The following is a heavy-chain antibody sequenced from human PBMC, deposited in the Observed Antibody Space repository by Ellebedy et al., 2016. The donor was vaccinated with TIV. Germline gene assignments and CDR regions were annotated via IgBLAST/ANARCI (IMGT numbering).Heavy chain of an antibody. V-gene: IGHV4-61*01. Sequence: SETLSLTCTVSGGSVSSGYYYWSWIRQPPGKGLEWSGYIYYSGSTNYNPSLKSRVTISVDTSKNHFSLKLYSVPAADTAVYYCARQEGLPWGMVTAPLDYWGQGTLVTVSS. CDR3: ARQEGLPWGMVTAPLDY. CDR1: GGSVSSGYYY. J-gene: IGHJ4*02. D-gene: IGHD2-15*01. CDR2: IYYSGST.